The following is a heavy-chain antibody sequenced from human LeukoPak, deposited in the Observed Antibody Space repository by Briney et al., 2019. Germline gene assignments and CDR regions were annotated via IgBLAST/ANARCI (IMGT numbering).Heavy chain of an antibody. CDR3: ARDRPLWN. J-gene: IGHJ4*02. CDR2: IKLDENTA. CDR1: GLINTHYW. V-gene: IGHV3-74*01. D-gene: IGHD3-3*01. Sequence: GGSLRLSCAASGLINTHYWMHWVRQVPGKGLVWVSRIKLDENTAYYADFVKGRFTISRDNAKSTIYLQMNSLRVEDSAVYYRARDRPLWNWGQGTLVTVSS.